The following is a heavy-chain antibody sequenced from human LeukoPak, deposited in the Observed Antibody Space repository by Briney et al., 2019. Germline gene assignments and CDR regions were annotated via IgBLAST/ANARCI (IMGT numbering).Heavy chain of an antibody. Sequence: PSETLSLTCAVTGYSITTGYYWGWIRQPPGKGLEWFGSIYHSGSSYYNPSLRSRVTISVDSSKNQFSLKLTSVTAADTAVYYCARDRTQNYDFWSGYYLNWFDPWGQGTLVTVSS. CDR3: ARDRTQNYDFWSGYYLNWFDP. V-gene: IGHV4-38-2*02. CDR1: GYSITTGYY. D-gene: IGHD3-3*01. J-gene: IGHJ5*02. CDR2: IYHSGSS.